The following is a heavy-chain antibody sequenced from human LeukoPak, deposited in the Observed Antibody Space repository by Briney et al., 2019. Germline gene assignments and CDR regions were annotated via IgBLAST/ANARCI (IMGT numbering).Heavy chain of an antibody. D-gene: IGHD1-26*01. V-gene: IGHV4-59*01. CDR1: GGSISSYY. CDR2: IYYSGST. CDR3: ARSLGAIVFDY. Sequence: SETLSLTCTVSGGSISSYYWSWIRQPPGKGLEWIGYIYYSGSTNYNPSLKSRVTISVDTSKNQFSLKLSSVTAADTAAYYCARSLGAIVFDYWGQGTLVTVSS. J-gene: IGHJ4*02.